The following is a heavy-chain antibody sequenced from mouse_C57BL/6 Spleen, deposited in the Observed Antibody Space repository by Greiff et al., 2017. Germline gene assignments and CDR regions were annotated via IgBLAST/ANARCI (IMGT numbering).Heavy chain of an antibody. Sequence: VQLQQPGAELVKPGASVKLSCKASGYTFTSYWMHWVKQRPGQGLEWIGMIHPNSGSTNYNEKFKSKATLTVDKSSSTAYMQLSSLTSEDSAVYYCARGDDGYYSFAYWGQGTLVTVSA. D-gene: IGHD2-3*01. J-gene: IGHJ3*01. CDR3: ARGDDGYYSFAY. CDR1: GYTFTSYW. CDR2: IHPNSGST. V-gene: IGHV1-64*01.